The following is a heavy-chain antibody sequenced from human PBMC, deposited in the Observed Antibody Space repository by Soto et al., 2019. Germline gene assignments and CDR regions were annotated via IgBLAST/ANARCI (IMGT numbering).Heavy chain of an antibody. CDR1: GGTFSSYA. CDR3: ARTSIAVAGTYYYYGMDV. Sequence: SVKVSCKASGGTFSSYAISWVRQAPGQGLEWMGGIIPIFGTANYAQKFQGRVTITADKSTSTAYMELSSLRSEDTAVYYCARTSIAVAGTYYYYGMDVWGQGTTVTV. V-gene: IGHV1-69*06. CDR2: IIPIFGTA. J-gene: IGHJ6*02. D-gene: IGHD6-19*01.